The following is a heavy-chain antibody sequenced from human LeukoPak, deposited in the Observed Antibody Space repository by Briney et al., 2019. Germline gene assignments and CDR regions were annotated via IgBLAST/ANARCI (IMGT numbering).Heavy chain of an antibody. J-gene: IGHJ4*02. CDR2: VYSSGST. Sequence: SETLSLTCTVSGGSISSYYWSWIRKPAGEGREWIGRVYSSGSTNYNPSLKSRVTMSVDTPKNQFSLKLTSVTAADTGVYYCARMYSGTYGGIDYWGQGTLVTVSS. CDR1: GGSISSYY. V-gene: IGHV4-4*07. CDR3: ARMYSGTYGGIDY. D-gene: IGHD1-26*01.